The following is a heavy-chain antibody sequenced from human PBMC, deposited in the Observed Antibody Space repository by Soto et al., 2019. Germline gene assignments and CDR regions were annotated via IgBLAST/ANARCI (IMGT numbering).Heavy chain of an antibody. CDR3: AATIAAAGYYYFYGMDV. CDR2: IVVGRGNT. V-gene: IGHV1-58*01. J-gene: IGHJ6*02. D-gene: IGHD6-13*01. Sequence: QMQLVQSGPEVKKPGTSVKVSCKASGFTFISSAVQWVRQARGQRLEWIGWIVVGRGNTKYEQKFQERVTITRDMSTSTAYMELSSLRSEDTAVYYCAATIAAAGYYYFYGMDVWGQGTTVTVSS. CDR1: GFTFISSA.